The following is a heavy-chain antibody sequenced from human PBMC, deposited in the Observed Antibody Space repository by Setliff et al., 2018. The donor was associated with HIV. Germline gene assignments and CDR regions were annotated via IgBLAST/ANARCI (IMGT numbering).Heavy chain of an antibody. V-gene: IGHV3-7*03. D-gene: IGHD1-26*01. CDR2: IKQDGSEK. J-gene: IGHJ4*02. CDR3: ATDCAVVGGTGSLDS. CDR1: GFTFSDYY. Sequence: GGSLRLSCAGSGFTFSDYYMTWIRQAPGKGLEWVANIKQDGSEKKYIDSVKGRFTISRDNAKNSLYLQMNSLRVEDTAVYYCATDCAVVGGTGSLDSWGQGTLVTVSS.